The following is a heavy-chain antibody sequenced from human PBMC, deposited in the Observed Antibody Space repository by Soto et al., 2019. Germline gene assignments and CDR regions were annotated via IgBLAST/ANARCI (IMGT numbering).Heavy chain of an antibody. J-gene: IGHJ6*02. CDR3: ARDLSSSSAYYYGMDV. CDR2: ISSSSSYI. V-gene: IGHV3-21*01. D-gene: IGHD6-6*01. CDR1: GFTFSSYS. Sequence: SLRLSCAASGFTFSSYSMNWVRQAPGKGLEWVSSISSSSSYIYYADSVKGRFTISRDNAKNSLYLQMNSLRAEDTAVYYCARDLSSSSAYYYGMDVWGQGTTVTVSS.